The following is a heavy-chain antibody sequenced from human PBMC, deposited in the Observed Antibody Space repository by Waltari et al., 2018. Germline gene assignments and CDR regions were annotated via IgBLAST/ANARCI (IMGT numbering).Heavy chain of an antibody. CDR1: GFHFRDYA. V-gene: IGHV3-23*01. CDR3: TTEGDYGRADYYYGMDV. Sequence: EVQLLESGGGLTQPGGSLRLSCAASGFHFRDYAMNWVRQAPGKGLEWVSAISDSGDTTYDADSVKGRFTISRDNSKNTVYLQMNSLRVEDTAVYYCTTEGDYGRADYYYGMDVWGQGTTVTVSS. J-gene: IGHJ6*02. CDR2: ISDSGDTT. D-gene: IGHD4-17*01.